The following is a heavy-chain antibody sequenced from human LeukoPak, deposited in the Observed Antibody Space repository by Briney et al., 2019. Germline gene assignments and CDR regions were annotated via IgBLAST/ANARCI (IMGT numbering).Heavy chain of an antibody. V-gene: IGHV3-30-3*01. D-gene: IGHD1-26*01. CDR1: GFTFNSYS. CDR3: ARDTPLGSYRDDAFDI. J-gene: IGHJ3*02. Sequence: LPGGSLRLSCAASGFTFNSYSMHWVRQAPGKGLEWVTAISDDETYKFYADSVKDRFTISRDNAKNSLYLQMNSLRVEDTAVYYCARDTPLGSYRDDAFDIWGQGTVVIVSS. CDR2: ISDDETYK.